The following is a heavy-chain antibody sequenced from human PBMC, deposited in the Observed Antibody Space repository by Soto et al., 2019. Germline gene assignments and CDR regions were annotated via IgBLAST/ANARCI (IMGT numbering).Heavy chain of an antibody. CDR3: ARDRIVGVTTPFFVSRYGIDV. D-gene: IGHD1-26*01. Sequence: ASVKVSCKASGYTFTSYYMHWVRQAPGQGLEWMGIINPSGGSTSYAQKFQGRVTMTRDTSTSTVYMELSSLRSEDTAVYYCARDRIVGVTTPFFVSRYGIDVRGQRTTVTVSS. CDR2: INPSGGST. V-gene: IGHV1-46*01. CDR1: GYTFTSYY. J-gene: IGHJ6*02.